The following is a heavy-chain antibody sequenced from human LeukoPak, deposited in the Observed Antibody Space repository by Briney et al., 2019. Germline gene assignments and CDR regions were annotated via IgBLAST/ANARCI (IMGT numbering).Heavy chain of an antibody. CDR2: IYTSGST. D-gene: IGHD5-18*01. J-gene: IGHJ5*02. CDR3: ARHPRRGYGFDP. V-gene: IGHV4-4*09. CDR1: GGSISSYY. Sequence: SETLSLTCPVSGGSISSYYWSWIRQPPGKGLEWIGYIYTSGSTNYNPSLKSRVTISVDTSKNQFSLKLSSVTAADTAVYYCARHPRRGYGFDPWGQGTLVAVSS.